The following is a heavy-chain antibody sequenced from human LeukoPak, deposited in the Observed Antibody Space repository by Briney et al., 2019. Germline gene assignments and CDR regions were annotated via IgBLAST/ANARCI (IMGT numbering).Heavy chain of an antibody. V-gene: IGHV4-39*01. Sequence: SETLSLTCTVSGGSISSSSYYWGWIRQPPGKGLEWIVSIYYSGSTYYNPSLKSRVTISVDTSKNQFSLKLSSVTAADTAVYYCTRTTPMITFGGAIAHDAFDIWGQGTMVIVSS. CDR3: TRTTPMITFGGAIAHDAFDI. CDR1: GGSISSSSYY. D-gene: IGHD3-16*02. CDR2: IYYSGST. J-gene: IGHJ3*02.